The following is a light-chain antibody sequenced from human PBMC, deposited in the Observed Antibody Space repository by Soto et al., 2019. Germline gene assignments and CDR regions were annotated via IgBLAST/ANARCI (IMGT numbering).Light chain of an antibody. Sequence: QSALTQPASVSGSPGQSITISCTGTSSDVGGYKYVSWYQQEPGKAPKLMIYEVSNRPSGVSNRFSGSKSDNTASLTISGLQAEDEANYYCSSYTSSSTLVFGGGTKVTVL. CDR2: EVS. J-gene: IGLJ3*02. CDR1: SSDVGGYKY. V-gene: IGLV2-14*01. CDR3: SSYTSSSTLV.